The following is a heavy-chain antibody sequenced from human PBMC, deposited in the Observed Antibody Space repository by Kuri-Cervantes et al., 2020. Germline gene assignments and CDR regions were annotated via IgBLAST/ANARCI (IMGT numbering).Heavy chain of an antibody. CDR1: GFTFSNYG. J-gene: IGHJ4*02. D-gene: IGHD3-10*01. Sequence: GESLKISCAASGFTFSNYGMHWVRQAPGKGLEWVAVIWYDGSNKYYPDSVKGRFTISRDNSKNTLYLQMNSLRAEDTAVYYCAKNIRGDIINFFDYWGQGTLVTVSS. CDR3: AKNIRGDIINFFDY. CDR2: IWYDGSNK. V-gene: IGHV3-33*06.